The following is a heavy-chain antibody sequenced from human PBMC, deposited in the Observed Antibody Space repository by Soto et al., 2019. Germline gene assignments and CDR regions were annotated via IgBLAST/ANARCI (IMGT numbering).Heavy chain of an antibody. D-gene: IGHD3-10*01. V-gene: IGHV1-69*13. J-gene: IGHJ4*02. CDR1: GATYSTSA. CDR2: INPILGTP. CDR3: ARGGVDGAATSAFDF. Sequence: ASVKVSCKASGATYSTSAISWVRQAPGQGLEWMGGINPILGTPDYAHKFQGRVTITADDSTSTVYMELGSLRSEDTALYFCARGGVDGAATSAFDFWGQGTLVTVSS.